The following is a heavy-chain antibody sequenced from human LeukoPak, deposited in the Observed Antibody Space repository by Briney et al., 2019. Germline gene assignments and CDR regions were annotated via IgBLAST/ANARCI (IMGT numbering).Heavy chain of an antibody. J-gene: IGHJ4*02. CDR3: TRKSAPFDL. Sequence: SGGSLRLSCAASGFTFSDYTMNWVRQTPGLAPEWVSSIHTSSDYVCYADSVKGRFISSRDNAKNSLYLQMNSLRVEDTGVYYCTRKSAPFDLWGQGILVTVSS. D-gene: IGHD3-3*01. V-gene: IGHV3-21*01. CDR2: IHTSSDYV. CDR1: GFTFSDYT.